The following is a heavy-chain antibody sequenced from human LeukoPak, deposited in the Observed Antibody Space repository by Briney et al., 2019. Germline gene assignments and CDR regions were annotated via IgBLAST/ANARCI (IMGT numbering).Heavy chain of an antibody. D-gene: IGHD3-3*01. CDR2: VYNVGTT. J-gene: IGHJ5*02. CDR1: GFTDSSNY. V-gene: IGHV3-53*01. Sequence: GGSLRLSCAASGFTDSSNYMSWVRQAPGKGLEWVSVVYNVGTTYYADSVKGRFTISRDNSKNTLYLQMNSLRVEDTAVYYCVREKRFLEWSWGQGTLVTVSS. CDR3: VREKRFLEWS.